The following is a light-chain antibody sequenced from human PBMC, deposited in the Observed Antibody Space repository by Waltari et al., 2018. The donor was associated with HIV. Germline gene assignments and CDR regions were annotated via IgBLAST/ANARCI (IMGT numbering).Light chain of an antibody. J-gene: IGLJ2*01. V-gene: IGLV2-8*01. Sequence: QSALTQPPSASGSPGQSVAISCTGSSTDLGPYNFVSWYQHHPGKAPKLIIYDVTRRPPGIPDRFSGTNSGYTASLTVSDLQVEDEADYYCVSYTEKDTFLLFGGGTKLAV. CDR2: DVT. CDR1: STDLGPYNF. CDR3: VSYTEKDTFLL.